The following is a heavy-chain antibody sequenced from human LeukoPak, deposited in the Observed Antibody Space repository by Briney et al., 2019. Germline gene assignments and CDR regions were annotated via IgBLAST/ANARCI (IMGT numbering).Heavy chain of an antibody. CDR2: TYYRSTWYN. D-gene: IGHD2-2*01. CDR1: RDSVSSNRVT. J-gene: IGHJ5*02. Sequence: SQTLSLTCAISRDSVSSNRVTWNWIRQSPSRGLEWLGRTYYRSTWYNDYAVSVRGRITVNPDTSKNQFSLHLNSVTPEDTAVYYCARRLTQYDCFDPWGQGILVTVSS. V-gene: IGHV6-1*01. CDR3: ARRLTQYDCFDP.